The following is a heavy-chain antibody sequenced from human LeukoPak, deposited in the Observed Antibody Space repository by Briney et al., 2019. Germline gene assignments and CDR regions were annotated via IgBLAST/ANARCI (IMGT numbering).Heavy chain of an antibody. CDR1: GGSISSGGYY. CDR3: AREKDGDYSGRAGRFDY. V-gene: IGHV4-31*03. D-gene: IGHD4-17*01. Sequence: SQTLSLTCTVSGGSISSGGYYWNWIRQHPGKGLEWIGYISSSGSTSYNPSLKSRVTISVDTSKNQFSLNLSSVTAADTAVYYCAREKDGDYSGRAGRFDYWGQGTLVTVSS. J-gene: IGHJ4*02. CDR2: ISSSGST.